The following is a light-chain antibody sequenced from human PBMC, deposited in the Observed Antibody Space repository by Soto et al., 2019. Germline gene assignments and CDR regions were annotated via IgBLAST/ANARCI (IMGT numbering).Light chain of an antibody. Sequence: EIQLTQCPSFLSASLVDRVTITCRASQGISSYLSWYQQKPGKAPKLLIYAALTLQRGFPSRFRGSGSGTEFTLTISSLQPEELATYYCQQLNSYPLTSGGGTKVDIK. V-gene: IGKV1-9*01. CDR2: AAL. CDR1: QGISSY. J-gene: IGKJ4*01. CDR3: QQLNSYPLT.